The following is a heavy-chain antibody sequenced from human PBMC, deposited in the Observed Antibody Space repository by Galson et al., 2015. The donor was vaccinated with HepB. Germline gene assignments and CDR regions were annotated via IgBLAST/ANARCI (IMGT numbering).Heavy chain of an antibody. Sequence: SLRLSCAASGFTFSSYWMSWVRQAPGKGLEWEANIKQDGSEKYYVDSVKGRFTISRDNAKNSLYLQMNSLRAEDTAVYYCARVEDALSDYYYDSSGRRPYYYGMDVWGQGTTVTVSS. CDR1: GFTFSSYW. CDR3: ARVEDALSDYYYDSSGRRPYYYGMDV. V-gene: IGHV3-7*03. J-gene: IGHJ6*02. CDR2: IKQDGSEK. D-gene: IGHD3-22*01.